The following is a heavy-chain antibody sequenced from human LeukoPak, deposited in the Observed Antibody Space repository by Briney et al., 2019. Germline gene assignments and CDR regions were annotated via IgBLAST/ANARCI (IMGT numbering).Heavy chain of an antibody. D-gene: IGHD3-10*01. V-gene: IGHV3-30*02. CDR1: GFTFNSYG. CDR3: ARGGYYGSGRFSDFDY. CDR2: IRYDGSNK. Sequence: GGSLRLSCAASGFTFNSYGMHWVRQAPGKGLEWVAFIRYDGSNKYYADSVKGRFTVSRDNSKNTLYLQMNSLRAEDTAVYYCARGGYYGSGRFSDFDYWGQGTLVTVSS. J-gene: IGHJ4*02.